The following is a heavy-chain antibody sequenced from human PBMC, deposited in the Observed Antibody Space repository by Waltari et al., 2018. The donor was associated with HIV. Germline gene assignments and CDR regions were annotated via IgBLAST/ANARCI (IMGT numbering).Heavy chain of an antibody. J-gene: IGHJ3*01. CDR3: ARVYPGGQDAFDV. CDR2: MNPKSGNA. Sequence: WVRQATGQGLEWMGWMNPKSGNAGFGQKFRGRVTMTRDTSISTAYMEVSNLTSEDTAIYYCARVYPGGQDAFDVWGQGTMVTVSS. D-gene: IGHD2-15*01. V-gene: IGHV1-8*01.